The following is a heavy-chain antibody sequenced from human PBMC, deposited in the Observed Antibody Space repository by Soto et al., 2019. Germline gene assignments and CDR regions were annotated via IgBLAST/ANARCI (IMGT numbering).Heavy chain of an antibody. D-gene: IGHD6-6*01. CDR3: ARGRQRNIAARFNYYYYYMDV. CDR2: INHSGST. CDR1: GGYFGGYY. Sequence: SETQSLTCAVYGGYFGGYYWSWIRQPPGKGLEWIGEINHSGSTNYNPSLKSRVTISVDTSKNQFSLKLSSVTAADTAVYYCARGRQRNIAARFNYYYYYMDVWGKGTTVTVSS. J-gene: IGHJ6*03. V-gene: IGHV4-34*01.